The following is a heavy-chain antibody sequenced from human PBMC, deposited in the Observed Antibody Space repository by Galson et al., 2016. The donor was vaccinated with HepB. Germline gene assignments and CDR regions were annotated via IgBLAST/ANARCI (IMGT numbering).Heavy chain of an antibody. V-gene: IGHV3-15*01. J-gene: IGHJ4*02. CDR3: AWVVKVGYYFGH. CDR1: GLTLSTFTDAW. CDR2: IKSKGSGGTA. Sequence: SLRLSCAASGLTLSTFTDAWMSWVRQAPGKGLEWVARIKSKGSGGTADYAAPVRGRFTISRDDSKHMVYLQMNSLNTEDTDMYYCAWVVKVGYYFGHWGQGTLVTVSS. D-gene: IGHD2-21*01.